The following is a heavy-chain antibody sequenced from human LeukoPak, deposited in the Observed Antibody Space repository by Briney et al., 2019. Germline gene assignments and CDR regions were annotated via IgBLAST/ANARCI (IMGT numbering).Heavy chain of an antibody. Sequence: GGSLRLSCAASGFIFSNYWLGWVRQAPGKWLEWVANINGDGSAKEYVDSVKGRFTISRDNAKNSLYLQMNSLRVEDTAVYYCARHTSAVAGAGGFWGKATLVTVS. CDR1: GFIFSNYW. CDR3: ARHTSAVAGAGGF. D-gene: IGHD6-19*01. J-gene: IGHJ4*02. CDR2: INGDGSAK. V-gene: IGHV3-7*04.